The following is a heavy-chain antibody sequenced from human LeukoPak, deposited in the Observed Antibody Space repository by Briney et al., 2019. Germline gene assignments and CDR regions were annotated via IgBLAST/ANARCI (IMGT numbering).Heavy chain of an antibody. D-gene: IGHD1-14*01. J-gene: IGHJ3*02. CDR3: AREQDHTFDI. Sequence: GGTLRLSCAASGLTASSNYMTCLRQAPGRGLEWGSLIYIAGSTPYADSVRSRFTISRDNSKNTLYLRMNSLRAEDTAMYYCAREQDHTFDIWGQGTMVTVSS. CDR2: IYIAGST. V-gene: IGHV3-66*01. CDR1: GLTASSNY.